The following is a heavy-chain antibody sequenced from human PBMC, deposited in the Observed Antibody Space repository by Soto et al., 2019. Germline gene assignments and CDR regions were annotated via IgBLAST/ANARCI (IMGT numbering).Heavy chain of an antibody. Sequence: GGSLRLSCAASGFTFSSYSMNWVRQAPGKGLEWVSSISSSSSYIYYADSVKGRFTISRDNAKNSLYLQMNSLRAEDTAVYYCARDIGYYDILTGYATYYYYYMDVWGKGTTVTVSS. CDR3: ARDIGYYDILTGYATYYYYYMDV. D-gene: IGHD3-9*01. J-gene: IGHJ6*03. CDR1: GFTFSSYS. CDR2: ISSSSSYI. V-gene: IGHV3-21*01.